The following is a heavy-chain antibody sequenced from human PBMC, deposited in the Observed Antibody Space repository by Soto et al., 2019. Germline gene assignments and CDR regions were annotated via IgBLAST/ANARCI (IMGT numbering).Heavy chain of an antibody. V-gene: IGHV6-1*01. D-gene: IGHD6-19*01. J-gene: IGHJ4*02. CDR2: TYYRSNWRH. CDR3: ARGVAGSGFDL. Sequence: SQTLSLTCAISGDSVSSNTAAWDWIRSSPSRGLEWLGRTYYRSNWRHDYAVSVKSRITVNPDTSKNHFSLQLNSVTPDDTSVYYCARGVAGSGFDLWGQGTLVTVSS. CDR1: GDSVSSNTAA.